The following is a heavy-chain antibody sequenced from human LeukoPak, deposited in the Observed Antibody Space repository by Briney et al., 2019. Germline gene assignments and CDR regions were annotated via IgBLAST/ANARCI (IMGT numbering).Heavy chain of an antibody. V-gene: IGHV4-34*01. Sequence: PSETLSLTCAVYGGSFSGYYWSWIRQPPGKGLEWIGEINHSGSTNYNPSLKSRVTISVDTSKNQFSLKLSSVTAADTAVYYCARVVITMVRGVIIYYYGMDVWGQGTTVTVSS. D-gene: IGHD3-10*01. CDR2: INHSGST. CDR3: ARVVITMVRGVIIYYYGMDV. CDR1: GGSFSGYY. J-gene: IGHJ6*02.